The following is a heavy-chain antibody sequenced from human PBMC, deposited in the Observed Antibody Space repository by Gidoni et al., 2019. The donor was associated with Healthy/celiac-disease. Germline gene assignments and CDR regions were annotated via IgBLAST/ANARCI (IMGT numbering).Heavy chain of an antibody. CDR3: TTLQLPIYYYYYGMDV. Sequence: VRQAPGKGLEWVGRIKSKTDGGTTDYAAPVKGRFTISRDDSKNTLYLQMNSLKTEDTAVYYCTTLQLPIYYYYYGMDVWGQGTTVTVSS. CDR2: IKSKTDGGTT. D-gene: IGHD5-12*01. V-gene: IGHV3-15*01. J-gene: IGHJ6*02.